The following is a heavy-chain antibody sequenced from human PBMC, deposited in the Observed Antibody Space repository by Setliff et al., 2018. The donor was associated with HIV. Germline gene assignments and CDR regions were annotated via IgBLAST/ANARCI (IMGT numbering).Heavy chain of an antibody. CDR2: MNPNSGNT. CDR1: GYTFTSYD. Sequence: ASVKVSCKASGYTFTSYDINWVRQATGQGLEWMGWMNPNSGNTGYAQKFQGRVTMTRNTSINTAYMELSILRSQDTAVYYCARGKNIVVVPAAPNWFDPWGQGTLVTVSS. V-gene: IGHV1-8*02. J-gene: IGHJ5*02. D-gene: IGHD2-2*01. CDR3: ARGKNIVVVPAAPNWFDP.